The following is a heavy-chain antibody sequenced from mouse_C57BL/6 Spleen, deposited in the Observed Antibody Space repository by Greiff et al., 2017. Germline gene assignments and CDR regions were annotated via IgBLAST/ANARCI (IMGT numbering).Heavy chain of an antibody. D-gene: IGHD2-5*01. CDR1: GYAFSSSW. V-gene: IGHV1-82*01. Sequence: VQGVESGPELVKPGASVKISCKASGYAFSSSWMNWVKQRPGKGPEWIGRIYPGDGDTNYNGKFKGKATLTADKSSSTAYMQLSSLTSEDSAVYFCARPYSNYWYFDVWGTGTTVTVSS. CDR3: ARPYSNYWYFDV. CDR2: IYPGDGDT. J-gene: IGHJ1*03.